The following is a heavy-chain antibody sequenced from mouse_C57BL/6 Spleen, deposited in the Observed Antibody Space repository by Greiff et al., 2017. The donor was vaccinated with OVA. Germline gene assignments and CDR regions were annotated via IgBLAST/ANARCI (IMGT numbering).Heavy chain of an antibody. CDR3: ARGYSNYPWFAY. J-gene: IGHJ3*01. V-gene: IGHV5-17*01. CDR1: GFTFSDYG. Sequence: EVKLMESGGGLVKPGGSLKLSCAASGFTFSDYGMHWVRQAPEKGLEWVAYISSGSSTIYYADTVKGRFTISRDNAKNTLFLQMTSLRSEDTAMYYCARGYSNYPWFAYWGQGTLVTVSA. D-gene: IGHD2-5*01. CDR2: ISSGSSTI.